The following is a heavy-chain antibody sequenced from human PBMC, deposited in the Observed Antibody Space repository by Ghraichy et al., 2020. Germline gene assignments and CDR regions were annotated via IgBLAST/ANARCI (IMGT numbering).Heavy chain of an antibody. D-gene: IGHD3-22*01. Sequence: GGSLRLSCAASGFTLSRYWMSWVRQAPGKGLEWVANIKQDGSERYYVDSVKGRFTISRDNAKNSLYLQMNSLRAEDTAVFYCSRDERSYYDSRGKVYNGMDVWGQGTTVTVS. CDR2: IKQDGSER. CDR1: GFTLSRYW. V-gene: IGHV3-7*01. CDR3: SRDERSYYDSRGKVYNGMDV. J-gene: IGHJ6*02.